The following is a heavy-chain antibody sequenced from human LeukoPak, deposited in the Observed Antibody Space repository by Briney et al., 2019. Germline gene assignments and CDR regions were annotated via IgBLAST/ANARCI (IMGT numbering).Heavy chain of an antibody. Sequence: PGASLRLSCAASGVTFSSYTMSWVRQAPGKGLEWVSAISGSGGSTYYADSVKGRFTTSRDNSKNTLWLQMNSLRAEDSAVYYCAKARTTSIDYSGMDVWGQGTTVTVSS. CDR2: ISGSGGST. CDR3: AKARTTSIDYSGMDV. J-gene: IGHJ6*02. V-gene: IGHV3-23*01. D-gene: IGHD1-7*01. CDR1: GVTFSSYT.